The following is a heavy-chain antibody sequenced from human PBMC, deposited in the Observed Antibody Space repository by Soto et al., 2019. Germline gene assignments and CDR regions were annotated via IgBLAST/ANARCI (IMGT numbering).Heavy chain of an antibody. D-gene: IGHD6-19*01. CDR3: TCSIAGIAVAGYDY. CDR2: IKSKTDGGTT. V-gene: IGHV3-15*01. J-gene: IGHJ4*02. CDR1: GFTFSNAW. Sequence: GGSLRLSCAASGFTFSNAWMSWVRQAPGKGLEWVGRIKSKTDGGTTDYAAPVKGRFTISRDDSKNTLYLQMNSLKTEDTAVYYCTCSIAGIAVAGYDYWGQGTLVTVSS.